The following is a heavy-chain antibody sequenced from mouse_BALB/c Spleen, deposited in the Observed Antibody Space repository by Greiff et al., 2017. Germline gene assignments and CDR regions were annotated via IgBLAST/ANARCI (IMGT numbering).Heavy chain of an antibody. D-gene: IGHD2-4*01. CDR1: GYSFTDYN. V-gene: IGHV1S135*01. CDR2: IDPYNGGT. J-gene: IGHJ3*01. Sequence: VHVKQTGPELVKPGASVKVSGKASGYSFTDYNMYWVKQSHGKSLEWIGYIDPYNGGTSYNQKFKGKATLTVDKSSSTAFMHLNSLTSEDSAVYYCARGYDYDAPSWFAYWGQGTLVTVSA. CDR3: ARGYDYDAPSWFAY.